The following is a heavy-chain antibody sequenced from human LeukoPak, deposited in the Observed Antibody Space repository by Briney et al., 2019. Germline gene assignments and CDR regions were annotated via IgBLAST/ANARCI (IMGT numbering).Heavy chain of an antibody. V-gene: IGHV4-59*01. CDR1: GGSISSYY. D-gene: IGHD3-22*01. Sequence: ASETLSLTRTVSGGSISSYYWSWIRQPPGKGLEWIGYIYYSGSTNYNPSLKSRVTISVDTSKNQFSLKLSSVTAADTAVYYCARDSRYYDSSGYNYYYYGMDVWGQGTTVTVSS. J-gene: IGHJ6*02. CDR2: IYYSGST. CDR3: ARDSRYYDSSGYNYYYYGMDV.